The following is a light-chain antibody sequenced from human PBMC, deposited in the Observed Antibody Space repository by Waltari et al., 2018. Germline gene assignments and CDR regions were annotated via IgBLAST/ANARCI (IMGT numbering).Light chain of an antibody. V-gene: IGLV2-8*01. Sequence: QSALTQPPSASGSPGQSVTISCTGTSSDVGGYNYVSWYQQYPGRAPKLMIYEVTKRPSGVPDRFSGSKSGNPASLTVSGLQADDEADYYCSSYAGSNNYWVFGGGTTLTVL. CDR1: SSDVGGYNY. CDR2: EVT. CDR3: SSYAGSNNYWV. J-gene: IGLJ3*02.